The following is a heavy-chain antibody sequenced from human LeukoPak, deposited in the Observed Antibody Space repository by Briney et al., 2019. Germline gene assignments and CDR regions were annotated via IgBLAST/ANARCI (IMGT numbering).Heavy chain of an antibody. CDR1: GFTFSNYA. CDR3: AKGIYYGSGSPFDY. J-gene: IGHJ4*02. Sequence: GGSLRLSCAASGFTFSNYAMSWVRQAPGKGLEWVSAISGSGGSTYYADSVKGRFTISRDNSKNTLYLQMNSLRAEDTAVYYCAKGIYYGSGSPFDYWGQGALVTVSS. V-gene: IGHV3-23*01. D-gene: IGHD3-10*01. CDR2: ISGSGGST.